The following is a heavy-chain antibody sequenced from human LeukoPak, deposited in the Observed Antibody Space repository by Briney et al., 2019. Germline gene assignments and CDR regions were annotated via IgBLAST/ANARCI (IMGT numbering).Heavy chain of an antibody. CDR3: ARGANIVGAPDAFDI. V-gene: IGHV1-2*04. Sequence: ASVKVSCKASGYTFTGYYMHWVRQAPGQGLEWMGWINPNSGGTNYAQKFQGWVTMTRDTSISTAYMELSRLRSDYTAVYYCARGANIVGAPDAFDIWGQGTMVTVSS. D-gene: IGHD1-26*01. CDR1: GYTFTGYY. CDR2: INPNSGGT. J-gene: IGHJ3*02.